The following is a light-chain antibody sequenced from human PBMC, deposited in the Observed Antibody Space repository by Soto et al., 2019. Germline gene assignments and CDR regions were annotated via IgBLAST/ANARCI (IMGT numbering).Light chain of an antibody. J-gene: IGKJ4*01. CDR2: DAS. CDR3: QQRTNWPLT. Sequence: EIVLTQSPATLSLSPGERATLSCRASQSVGSSLAWYQQKPGQAPRLLIYDASTRATGIPARFSGSGSGTDFTLTISSLEPEDFAFYYCQQRTNWPLTFGGGTKVEIK. V-gene: IGKV3-11*01. CDR1: QSVGSS.